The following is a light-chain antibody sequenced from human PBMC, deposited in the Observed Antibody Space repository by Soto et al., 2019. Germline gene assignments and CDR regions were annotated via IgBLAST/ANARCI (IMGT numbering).Light chain of an antibody. CDR2: GAS. CDR1: QSVSSN. J-gene: IGKJ3*01. V-gene: IGKV3-15*01. CDR3: EQYNNWPPVT. Sequence: EIVMTQSQSTLSVSPGERATLSCRASQSVSSNLAWSQQKPGRAPRLLIYGASTRATGIPARFSGSGSGTEFSLTISSLQSEDFAVYYCEQYNNWPPVTFGPGTKVDIK.